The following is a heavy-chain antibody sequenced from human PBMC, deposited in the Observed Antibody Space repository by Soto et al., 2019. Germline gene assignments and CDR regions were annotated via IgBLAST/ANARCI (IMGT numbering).Heavy chain of an antibody. CDR1: GFTFSSYS. CDR3: ARESGSGYDFWSGHYYYYGMDV. CDR2: ISSSSSYI. Sequence: EVQLVESGGGLVKPGGSLRLSCAASGFTFSSYSMNWVRQAPGKGLEWVSSISSSSSYIYYADSVKGRFTISRDNAKNSLYLQMNSLRAEDTAVYYCARESGSGYDFWSGHYYYYGMDVWGQGTTVTVSS. J-gene: IGHJ6*02. V-gene: IGHV3-21*01. D-gene: IGHD3-3*01.